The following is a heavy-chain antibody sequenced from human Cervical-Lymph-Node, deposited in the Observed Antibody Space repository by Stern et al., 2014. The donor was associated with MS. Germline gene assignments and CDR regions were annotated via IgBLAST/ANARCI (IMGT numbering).Heavy chain of an antibody. J-gene: IGHJ5*01. CDR3: ARQTYLQMDCFDS. Sequence: EVQLVESGAEVKKPGESLKISCKGSGYSFTTYWVGWVRQMPGKGLEWMGLIYPGDSDTRYSPTFRGQVTFSADKSISTVYLHLSSLRASDTAIYYCARQTYLQMDCFDSWGQGTLVTVSS. CDR1: GYSFTTYW. V-gene: IGHV5-51*01. CDR2: IYPGDSDT. D-gene: IGHD2-21*01.